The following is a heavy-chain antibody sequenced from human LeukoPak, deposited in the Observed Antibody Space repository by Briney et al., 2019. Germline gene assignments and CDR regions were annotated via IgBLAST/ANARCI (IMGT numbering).Heavy chain of an antibody. CDR1: GGSISSNSYY. V-gene: IGHV4-39*07. D-gene: IGHD3-10*02. CDR3: ARNYVRRYFDY. CDR2: INHSGST. Sequence: PSETLSLTCAVSGGSISSNSYYWGWIRQPPGKGLEWIGEINHSGSTNYNPSLKSRVTISVDTSKNQFSLKLSSVTAADTAVYYCARNYVRRYFDYWGQGTLVTVSS. J-gene: IGHJ4*02.